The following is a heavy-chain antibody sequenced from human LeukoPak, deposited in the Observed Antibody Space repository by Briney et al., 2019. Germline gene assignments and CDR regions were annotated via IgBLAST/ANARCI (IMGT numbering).Heavy chain of an antibody. D-gene: IGHD1-26*01. V-gene: IGHV4-38-2*01. CDR3: ARPRGSYSDWYFDL. J-gene: IGHJ2*01. CDR1: GCSISSGYY. Sequence: PSETLSLTCAVSGCSISSGYYWGWIRQPPGKGLEWIGSIYHSGSTYYNPSLKSRVTISVDTSKNQFSLKLSSVTAADTAVYYCARPRGSYSDWYFDLWGRGTLVTVSS. CDR2: IYHSGST.